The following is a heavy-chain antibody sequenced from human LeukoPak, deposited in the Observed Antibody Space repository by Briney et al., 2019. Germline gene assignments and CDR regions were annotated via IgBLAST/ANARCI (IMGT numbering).Heavy chain of an antibody. V-gene: IGHV3-21*01. CDR3: ARRVLYYDILTGLNTYYGMDV. J-gene: IGHJ6*02. CDR1: AFTFSNYG. CDR2: ISDSGTYI. D-gene: IGHD3-9*01. Sequence: PGGSPRLSCAASAFTFSNYGMNWVRQAPGKGLEWVSSISDSGTYIYYADSVKGRFTISRDNAKNSLYLQMNSLRAEDTAVYYCARRVLYYDILTGLNTYYGMDVWGQGTTVTVSS.